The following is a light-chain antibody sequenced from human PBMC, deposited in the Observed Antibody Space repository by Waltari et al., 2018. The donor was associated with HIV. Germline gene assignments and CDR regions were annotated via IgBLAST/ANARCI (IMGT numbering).Light chain of an antibody. V-gene: IGLV1-44*01. CDR3: AAWDDNLNGL. J-gene: IGLJ3*02. CDR2: KNN. Sequence: QSVLTQPPSASGTPGQRVTISCSGRHSNIGSNSVSWYQQLPGTAPRLLIFKNNQRPSGVPDRFSGSKSGTSASLAISGLQSEDEADYYCAAWDDNLNGLFGGGTKLTVL. CDR1: HSNIGSNS.